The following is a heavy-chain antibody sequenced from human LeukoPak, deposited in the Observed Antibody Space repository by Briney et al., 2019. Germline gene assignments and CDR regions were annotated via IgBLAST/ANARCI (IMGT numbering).Heavy chain of an antibody. D-gene: IGHD3-10*01. CDR2: INHSGST. CDR1: GGSFSGYY. J-gene: IGHJ4*02. CDR3: ARVYGSGSHGY. V-gene: IGHV4-34*01. Sequence: SETLSLTCAVYGGSFSGYYWSWIRQPPGKGLEWIGEINHSGSTNYNPSLRSRVTISVDTSKNQFSLKLSSVTASDTAVYYCARVYGSGSHGYWGQGTLVTVSS.